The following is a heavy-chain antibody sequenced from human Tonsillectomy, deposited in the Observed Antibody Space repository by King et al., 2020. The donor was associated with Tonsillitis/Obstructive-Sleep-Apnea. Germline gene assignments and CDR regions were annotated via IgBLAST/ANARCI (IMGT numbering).Heavy chain of an antibody. J-gene: IGHJ3*01. Sequence: VQLQQWGAGLLKPSETLSLTCAVYGGSFSGYYWNWIRQPPGKGLEWIGEINHSGGTNYSPSLKSRVTVSVDTSKNQFSLKVSSVTAAEPGVYLCARGFRSGWYPAFDVWGPGTVVTVSS. D-gene: IGHD6-19*01. CDR1: GGSFSGYY. V-gene: IGHV4-34*01. CDR2: INHSGGT. CDR3: ARGFRSGWYPAFDV.